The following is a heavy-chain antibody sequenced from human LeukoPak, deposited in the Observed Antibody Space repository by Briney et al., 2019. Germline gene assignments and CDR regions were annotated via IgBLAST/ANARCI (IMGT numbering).Heavy chain of an antibody. CDR3: ARDMYYYGSGSPYYYYYYMDV. CDR1: GFTFSSYG. V-gene: IGHV3-30*02. Sequence: PGGSLRLSCAASGFTFSSYGMHWVRQAPGKGLEWVAFIRYDGSHKYYADSVKGRFTISRDNSDNTLYLKINSLRAEDTAVYYCARDMYYYGSGSPYYYYYYMDVWGKGTTVTISS. D-gene: IGHD3-10*01. J-gene: IGHJ6*03. CDR2: IRYDGSHK.